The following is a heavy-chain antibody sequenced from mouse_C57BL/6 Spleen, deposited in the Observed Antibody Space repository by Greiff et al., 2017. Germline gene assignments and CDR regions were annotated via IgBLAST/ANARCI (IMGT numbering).Heavy chain of an antibody. V-gene: IGHV1-69*01. CDR2: IDPSDSYT. CDR3: ERRTARGYYFDY. CDR1: GYTFTSYW. Sequence: QVHVKQPGAELVMPGASVKLSCKASGYTFTSYWMHWVKQRPGQGLEWIGEIDPSDSYTNYNQTFKGKSTLTVDKSASTAYMQLSSLTSEDSAVNYGERRTARGYYFDYGGKGTTLQVSS. J-gene: IGHJ2*01.